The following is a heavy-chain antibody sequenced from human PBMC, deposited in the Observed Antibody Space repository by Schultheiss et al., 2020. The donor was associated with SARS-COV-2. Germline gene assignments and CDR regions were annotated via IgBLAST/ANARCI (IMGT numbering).Heavy chain of an antibody. CDR2: IYTSGST. V-gene: IGHV4-4*07. CDR3: VVQGYCSSTSCYTGEFDY. J-gene: IGHJ4*02. CDR1: GGSISSYY. D-gene: IGHD2-2*02. Sequence: SETLSLTCTVSGGSISSYYWSWIRQPAGKGLEWIGRIYTSGSTNYNPSLKSRVTMSVDTSKNQFSLKLSSVTAADTAVYYCVVQGYCSSTSCYTGEFDYWGQGTLVTVSS.